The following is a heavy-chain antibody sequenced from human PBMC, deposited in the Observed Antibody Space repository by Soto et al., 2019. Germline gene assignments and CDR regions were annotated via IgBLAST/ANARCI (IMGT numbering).Heavy chain of an antibody. CDR1: GLTVSSNY. Sequence: EVQLVESGGGLVQPGGSLRHSCAASGLTVSSNYMSWVRQAPGKGLEWVSVIYSGGSTYYADSVKGRFTISRHNSKNTLYLQMNSLRAEDTAVYYCARFSPSGRWLQLGGAFDIWGQGTMVTVSS. D-gene: IGHD5-12*01. J-gene: IGHJ3*02. CDR2: IYSGGST. CDR3: ARFSPSGRWLQLGGAFDI. V-gene: IGHV3-53*04.